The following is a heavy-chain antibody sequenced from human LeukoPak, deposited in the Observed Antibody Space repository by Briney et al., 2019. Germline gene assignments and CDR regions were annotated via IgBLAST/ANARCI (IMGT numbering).Heavy chain of an antibody. J-gene: IGHJ5*02. CDR1: GFIFSTYW. V-gene: IGHV3-7*01. D-gene: IGHD3-10*01. Sequence: GGSLRLSCTASGFIFSTYWMTWVRQAPGKGLEWVANIKQDGTEKYFVDSVKGRFTISRDNAKNSLYLQMNSLKAEDTAIYYCASLLVRPRDWFDPWGQGTLVTVSS. CDR2: IKQDGTEK. CDR3: ASLLVRPRDWFDP.